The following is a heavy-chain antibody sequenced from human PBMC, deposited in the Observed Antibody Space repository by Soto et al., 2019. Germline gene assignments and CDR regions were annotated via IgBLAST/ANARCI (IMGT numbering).Heavy chain of an antibody. D-gene: IGHD2-2*01. CDR2: INHSGST. CDR1: GGSFSGYY. V-gene: IGHV4-34*01. CDR3: ARGQVVVVPAAIGFDP. J-gene: IGHJ5*02. Sequence: QVQLQQWGAGLLKPSETLSLTCAVYGGSFSGYYWSWIRQPPGKGLEWIGEINHSGSTNYNPSLKSRVTISVDTSKNQFSLKLSSVIAADTAVYYCARGQVVVVPAAIGFDPWGQGTLVTVSS.